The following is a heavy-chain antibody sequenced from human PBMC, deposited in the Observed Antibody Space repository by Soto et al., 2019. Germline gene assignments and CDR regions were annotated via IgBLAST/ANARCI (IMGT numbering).Heavy chain of an antibody. CDR3: ARCGDSSGYPEYYFDY. D-gene: IGHD3-22*01. CDR2: TIPIFGTA. V-gene: IGHV1-69*01. Sequence: QVQLVQSGAEVKKPGSSVKVSCKASGGTFSSYAISWVRQAPGQGLEWMGGTIPIFGTANYAQKFQGRVTITADESTSTAYMELSSLRSEDTAVYYCARCGDSSGYPEYYFDYWGQGTLVTVSS. CDR1: GGTFSSYA. J-gene: IGHJ4*02.